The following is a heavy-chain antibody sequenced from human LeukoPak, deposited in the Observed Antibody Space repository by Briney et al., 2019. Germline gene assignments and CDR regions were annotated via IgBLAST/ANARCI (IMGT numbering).Heavy chain of an antibody. J-gene: IGHJ6*02. CDR2: ISWNSGSI. Sequence: PGGSLRLSCAASGFTFDDYAMHWVRHAPGKGLEWVSGISWNSGSIGYADSVKGRFTISRDNAKNSLYLQMNSLRAEDTALYYCAKDIGSSSWYHYYYYGMDVWGQGTTVTVSS. V-gene: IGHV3-9*01. CDR3: AKDIGSSSWYHYYYYGMDV. CDR1: GFTFDDYA. D-gene: IGHD6-13*01.